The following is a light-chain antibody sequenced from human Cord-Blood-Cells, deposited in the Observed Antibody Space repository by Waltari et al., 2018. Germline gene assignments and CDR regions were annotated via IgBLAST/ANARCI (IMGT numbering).Light chain of an antibody. CDR2: DVS. CDR3: SSYTSSSTWV. V-gene: IGLV2-14*03. Sequence: QSALTQPASVSGSPGQSITITCPGTSSDVGGYNYVSWYQQHPGKAPKLMSYDVSTRPSGFTNRFSVSKSGNTASLTISGLQAEYEADYYCSSYTSSSTWVFGTGTKVTVL. CDR1: SSDVGGYNY. J-gene: IGLJ1*01.